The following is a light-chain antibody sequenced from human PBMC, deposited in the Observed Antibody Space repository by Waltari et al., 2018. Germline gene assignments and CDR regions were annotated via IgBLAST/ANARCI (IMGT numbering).Light chain of an antibody. J-gene: IGKJ2*01. CDR3: QQYEDVPYT. CDR2: DVS. CDR1: QDISSY. V-gene: IGKV1-33*01. Sequence: DIQMTQSPSSLSASVGDRATITCQASQDISSYLNWYQQRPGKAPKLLIYDVSNLESGVPSRFSGGGSGTDFSFTISSLQSEDIATYYCQQYEDVPYTFGQGTKLMIK.